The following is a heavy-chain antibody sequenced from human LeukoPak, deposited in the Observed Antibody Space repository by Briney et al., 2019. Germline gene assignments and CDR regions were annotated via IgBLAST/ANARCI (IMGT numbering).Heavy chain of an antibody. CDR3: ARGITMVRGALTSNWFDPSTWFDP. CDR2: INPSGGST. J-gene: IGHJ5*02. CDR1: GYSFTNYY. D-gene: IGHD3-10*01. Sequence: GASVKVSCKASGYSFTNYYMHWVRQAPGQGLEWMGIINPSGGSTSYAQNFQGRVTMTRDTSTSTLYIELSSLRSEDTAVYYCARGITMVRGALTSNWFDPSTWFDPWSQGTLVTVPS. V-gene: IGHV1-46*03.